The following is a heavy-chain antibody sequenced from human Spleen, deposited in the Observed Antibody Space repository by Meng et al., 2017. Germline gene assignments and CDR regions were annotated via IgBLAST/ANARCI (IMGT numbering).Heavy chain of an antibody. J-gene: IGHJ1*01. D-gene: IGHD6-13*01. V-gene: IGHV1-2*06. CDR3: AREPYSSSWSQLRYFQH. CDR2: INPNSGGT. CDR1: GYTFTGYY. Sequence: ASVKVSCKASGYTFTGYYMHWVRQAPGQGLEWMGRINPNSGGTNYAQKFQGRVTMTRDTSISTAYMGLSSLRSDDTAVYYCAREPYSSSWSQLRYFQHWGQGTLVTVSS.